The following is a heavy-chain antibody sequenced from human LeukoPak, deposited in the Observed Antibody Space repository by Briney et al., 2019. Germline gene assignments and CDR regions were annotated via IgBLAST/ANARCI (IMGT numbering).Heavy chain of an antibody. J-gene: IGHJ4*02. D-gene: IGHD3-3*01. Sequence: GGSLRLSCAASGFTVSSNYMSWVRQAPGKGLECVSVIDNAGKTYYANSVKGRFTISRDISKNMPYLQMNSLRADDTAVYYCARDDTTNGYYELGYWGQGTLVTVSS. CDR1: GFTVSSNY. V-gene: IGHV3-53*01. CDR2: IDNAGKT. CDR3: ARDDTTNGYYELGY.